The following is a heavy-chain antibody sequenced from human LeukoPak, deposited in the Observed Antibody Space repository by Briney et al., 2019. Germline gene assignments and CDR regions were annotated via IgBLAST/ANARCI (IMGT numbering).Heavy chain of an antibody. J-gene: IGHJ4*02. CDR1: GFTFSSFA. V-gene: IGHV3-23*01. CDR2: VSGSGDYT. Sequence: GGSLRLSCAASGFTFSSFAMSWVRQAPGKGLEWVSAVSGSGDYTYYTDSLQGRFTISRDNSKNTLFLQMNSLRAEDTAVYYCASSFGFGSQSYFDYWGQGTLVTVSS. D-gene: IGHD3-16*01. CDR3: ASSFGFGSQSYFDY.